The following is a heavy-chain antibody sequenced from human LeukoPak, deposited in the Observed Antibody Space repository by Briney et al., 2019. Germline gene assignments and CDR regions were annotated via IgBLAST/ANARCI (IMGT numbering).Heavy chain of an antibody. CDR3: ARAKRNGFDI. J-gene: IGHJ3*02. Sequence: GGSLRLSCAASGFTFSNYSMNWVRQAPGKGLEWVSYISRSSSTIYYADPVKGRFTISRDNGKNSLYLQMNSLRVEDTAVYYCARAKRNGFDIWGQGTMVTVSS. CDR2: ISRSSSTI. CDR1: GFTFSNYS. V-gene: IGHV3-48*01.